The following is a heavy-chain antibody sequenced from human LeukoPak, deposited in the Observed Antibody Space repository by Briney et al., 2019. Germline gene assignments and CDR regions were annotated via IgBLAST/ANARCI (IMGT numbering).Heavy chain of an antibody. V-gene: IGHV1-69*04. CDR1: GGTFSSYA. CDR2: IIPILGIA. Sequence: VASVKVSCKASGGTFSSYAISWVRQAPGQGLEWMGRIIPILGIANYAQKFQGRVTITADKSTSTAYMELSSLRSEDTAVYYCARDWPSYYGSGGFDPWGRGTLVTVSS. D-gene: IGHD3-10*01. CDR3: ARDWPSYYGSGGFDP. J-gene: IGHJ2*01.